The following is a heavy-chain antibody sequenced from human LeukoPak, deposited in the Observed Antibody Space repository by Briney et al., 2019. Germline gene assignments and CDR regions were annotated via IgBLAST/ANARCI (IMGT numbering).Heavy chain of an antibody. CDR3: ARESGFGELSYYYYYGMDV. V-gene: IGHV1-2*04. CDR1: GYTFTGYY. Sequence: ASVKVSCKASGYTFTGYYMHWVRQAPGQGLEWMGWINPNSSGTNYAQKFQGWVTMTRDTSISTAYMELSRLRSDDTAVYYCARESGFGELSYYYYYGMDVWGQGTTVTVSS. CDR2: INPNSSGT. J-gene: IGHJ6*02. D-gene: IGHD3-10*01.